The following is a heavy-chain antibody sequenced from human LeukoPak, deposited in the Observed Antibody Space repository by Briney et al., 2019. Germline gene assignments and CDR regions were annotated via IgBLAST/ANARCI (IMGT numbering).Heavy chain of an antibody. Sequence: SETLSLTCAVYGGSFSGYYWSWIRQPPGKGLEWIGEINHSGSTNYNPSLKSRVTISVDTSKTQFSLKLSSVTAADTAVYYCARGGRSGWSPLYYFEYWGQGTLVTVSS. CDR3: ARGGRSGWSPLYYFEY. CDR2: INHSGST. V-gene: IGHV4-34*01. D-gene: IGHD6-19*01. J-gene: IGHJ4*02. CDR1: GGSFSGYY.